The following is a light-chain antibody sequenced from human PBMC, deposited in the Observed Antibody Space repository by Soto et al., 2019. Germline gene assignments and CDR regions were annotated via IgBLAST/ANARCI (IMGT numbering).Light chain of an antibody. CDR3: QQYNNWPPWT. CDR2: GAS. Sequence: EIVMTQSPATLSVSPGERATLSCRASPSVSSNVAWYQQKPGQAPRLLIYGASTRATGIPARFSGSGSGTEFTLTISSLQSEDFAVYYCQQYNNWPPWTFGKGTNVEIK. CDR1: PSVSSN. J-gene: IGKJ1*01. V-gene: IGKV3-15*01.